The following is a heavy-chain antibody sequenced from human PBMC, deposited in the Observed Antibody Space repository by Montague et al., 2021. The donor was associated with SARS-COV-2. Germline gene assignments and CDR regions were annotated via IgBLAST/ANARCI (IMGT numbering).Heavy chain of an antibody. CDR3: ARDSGITIFGVVIMQAFDI. Sequence: TLSLTCAVHGTSFSGYYWNWIRQPPGKGLEWIGEINHGGSTKYSPSLKSRVTISVNTSKNQFSLKLSSVTAADTAVYYCARDSGITIFGVVIMQAFDIWGQGTMVTVSS. D-gene: IGHD3-3*01. V-gene: IGHV4-34*09. CDR2: INHGGST. J-gene: IGHJ3*02. CDR1: GTSFSGYY.